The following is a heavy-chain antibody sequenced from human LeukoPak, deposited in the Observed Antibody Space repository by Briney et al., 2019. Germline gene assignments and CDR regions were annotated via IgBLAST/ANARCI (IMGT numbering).Heavy chain of an antibody. CDR1: GFTFSSYA. Sequence: GGSLRLSCAASGFTFSSYAMHWVRQAPGKGLEWVAVISYDGSNKYYADSVKGRFTISRDNSKNTLYLQMNSLRAEDTVVYYCARDDSYGYFDYWGQGTLVTVSS. CDR3: ARDDSYGYFDY. D-gene: IGHD5-18*01. V-gene: IGHV3-30*01. J-gene: IGHJ4*02. CDR2: ISYDGSNK.